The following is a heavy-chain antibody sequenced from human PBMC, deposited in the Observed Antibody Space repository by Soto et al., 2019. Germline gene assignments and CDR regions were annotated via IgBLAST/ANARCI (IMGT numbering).Heavy chain of an antibody. D-gene: IGHD1-26*01. CDR2: ISAYNGNT. J-gene: IGHJ3*02. Sequence: ASVKVSCKASGYTFTSYYMHWVRQAPGQGLEWMGWISAYNGNTNYAQKLQGRVTMTTDTSTSTAYMELRSLRSDDTAVYYCARDGYSGSYLRGDAFDIWGQGTMVTVSS. V-gene: IGHV1-18*04. CDR3: ARDGYSGSYLRGDAFDI. CDR1: GYTFTSYY.